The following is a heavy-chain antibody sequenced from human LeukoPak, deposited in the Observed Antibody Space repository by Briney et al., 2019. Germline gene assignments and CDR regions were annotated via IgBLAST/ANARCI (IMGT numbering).Heavy chain of an antibody. J-gene: IGHJ6*03. Sequence: SETLSLTCTVSGGSISSYYWSWIRQPPGKGLEWIGYIYYSGSTNYNPSLKSRVTISVDTPKNQFSLKLSSVTAADTAVYYCARERPHYYGSGSYYGDYYYYYYMDVWGKGTTVTVSS. CDR1: GGSISSYY. CDR2: IYYSGST. D-gene: IGHD3-10*01. CDR3: ARERPHYYGSGSYYGDYYYYYYMDV. V-gene: IGHV4-59*01.